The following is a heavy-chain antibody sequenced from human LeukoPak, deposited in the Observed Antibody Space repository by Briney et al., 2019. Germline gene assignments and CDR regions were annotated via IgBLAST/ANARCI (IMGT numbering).Heavy chain of an antibody. Sequence: GGSLRLSCAASGFTFSHYGMHWVRQAPGKGLEWVSGILGGAGSTYYADSVKGRFTISRDNSKNTLYLQMNSLRAEDTAVYYCAHGTMYQLDYWGQGTLVTVSS. J-gene: IGHJ4*02. V-gene: IGHV3-23*01. CDR2: ILGGAGST. D-gene: IGHD2-2*01. CDR3: AHGTMYQLDY. CDR1: GFTFSHYG.